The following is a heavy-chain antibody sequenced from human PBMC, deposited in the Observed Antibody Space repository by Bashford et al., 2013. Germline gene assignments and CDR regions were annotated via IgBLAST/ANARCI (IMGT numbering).Heavy chain of an antibody. Sequence: ASVKVSCKASGNTFSGHYIHWVRQAPGQGLEWMGWMNPNSGNTGYAQKFQGRVTMTRNTSISTAYMELSSLRAEDTAVYYCARDRSQCSGGICYDLFDYWGQGTLVTVSS. V-gene: IGHV1-8*02. CDR1: GNTFSGHY. D-gene: IGHD2-15*01. J-gene: IGHJ4*02. CDR2: MNPNSGNT. CDR3: ARDRSQCSGGICYDLFDY.